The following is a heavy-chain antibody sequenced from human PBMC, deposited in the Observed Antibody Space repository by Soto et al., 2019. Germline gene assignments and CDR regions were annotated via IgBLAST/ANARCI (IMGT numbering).Heavy chain of an antibody. V-gene: IGHV2-5*02. CDR1: GFSLTTSGVG. J-gene: IGHJ4*02. Sequence: QITLNESGPTMVRPTETLTLTCRFSGFSLTTSGVGVGWIRQSPGKAPEWLALIYWDDDKRYSASLKSRLTIPKDTSKNQVVLTVSDLDPTDTATYYCAHRVLRTVFGLVTTTAIYFDFWGQGTPVAVSS. CDR2: IYWDDDK. D-gene: IGHD3-3*01. CDR3: AHRVLRTVFGLVTTTAIYFDF.